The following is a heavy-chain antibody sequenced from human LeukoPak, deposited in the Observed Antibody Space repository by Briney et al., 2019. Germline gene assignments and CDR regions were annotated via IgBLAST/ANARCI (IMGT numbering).Heavy chain of an antibody. Sequence: ASVKVSCKASGYIFTDYYIHWIRQAPGQGLEWMGSIDPNSDYTNYAQDFQGRVTMTRDTSISTAYMDLRSLKSDDTAVYYCVKLSGVHYFDYWGQGTLVTVSS. CDR1: GYIFTDYY. J-gene: IGHJ4*02. D-gene: IGHD6-25*01. CDR3: VKLSGVHYFDY. CDR2: IDPNSDYT. V-gene: IGHV1-2*02.